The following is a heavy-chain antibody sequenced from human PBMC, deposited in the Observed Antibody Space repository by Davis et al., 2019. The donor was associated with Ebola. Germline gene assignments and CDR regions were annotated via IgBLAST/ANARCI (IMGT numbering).Heavy chain of an antibody. J-gene: IGHJ4*02. CDR1: GGSISSSSYY. CDR3: ARVGGRVAARPGFDY. D-gene: IGHD6-6*01. V-gene: IGHV4-39*07. Sequence: PSETLSLTCTVSGGSISSSSYYWGWIRQPPGKGLEWIGSIYYSGSTYYNPSLKSRVTISVDTSKNQFSLKLSSVTAADTAVYYCARVGGRVAARPGFDYWGQGTLVTVSS. CDR2: IYYSGST.